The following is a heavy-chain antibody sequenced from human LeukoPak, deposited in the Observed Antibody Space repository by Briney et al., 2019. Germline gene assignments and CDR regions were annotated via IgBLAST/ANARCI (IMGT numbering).Heavy chain of an antibody. CDR1: GFSVSAYG. V-gene: IGHV3-21*01. Sequence: KSGGSLRLSCAASGFSVSAYGLNWVRQAPGKGLEWISSITSDSSNIFYANSVRGRFTISRDNANNALHLQMNSLRAEDTAVYYCARVFWETVNTGYYSDFWGPGTLVTVSS. CDR3: ARVFWETVNTGYYSDF. D-gene: IGHD3-22*01. J-gene: IGHJ4*02. CDR2: ITSDSSNI.